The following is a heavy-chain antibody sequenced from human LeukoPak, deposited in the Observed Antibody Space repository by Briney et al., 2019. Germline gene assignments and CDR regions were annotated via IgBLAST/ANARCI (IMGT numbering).Heavy chain of an antibody. CDR1: AGSVNSGSYY. V-gene: IGHV4-39*01. CDR2: IHHSGNT. Sequence: PSETLSLTCTVSAGSVNSGSYYWGWIRQPPGKGLEWIGSIHHSGNTYYNASLKSRVTISVDTSKNQFFLKLSSVTAADGAVYYGARHEGSYYDKSGYTFDYWGQGTLVTVSS. D-gene: IGHD3-22*01. CDR3: ARHEGSYYDKSGYTFDY. J-gene: IGHJ4*02.